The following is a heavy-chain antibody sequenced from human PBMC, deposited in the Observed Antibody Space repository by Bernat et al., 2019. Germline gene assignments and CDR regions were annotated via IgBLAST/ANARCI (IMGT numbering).Heavy chain of an antibody. CDR1: GYSFTNYW. D-gene: IGHD7-27*01. CDR2: VHPSNSAT. V-gene: IGHV5-51*01. Sequence: EVQLVQSGAEVKKPGESLKISCQVSGYSFTNYWIGWVRQMPGEGLEWMAFVHPSNSATRYNPSFQGQVTISADKSISTAYLQWSSLKASDTAIYYCARHNIWGFDYWDQGTLVTVSS. CDR3: ARHNIWGFDY. J-gene: IGHJ4*02.